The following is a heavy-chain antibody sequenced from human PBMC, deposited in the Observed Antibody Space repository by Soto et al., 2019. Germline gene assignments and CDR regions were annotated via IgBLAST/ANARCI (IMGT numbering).Heavy chain of an antibody. J-gene: IGHJ6*02. CDR3: GGGVRGGYDFWSGSPNYYGMDV. D-gene: IGHD3-3*01. CDR1: GYTFTSYY. CDR2: INPSGGST. Sequence: ASVKVSCKASGYTFTSYYMHWVRQAPGQGLEWMGIINPSGGSTSYAQKFQGRVTMTRDTSTSTVYMELSSLRSEDTAVYYWGGGVRGGYDFWSGSPNYYGMDVWGQGTTVTVSS. V-gene: IGHV1-46*01.